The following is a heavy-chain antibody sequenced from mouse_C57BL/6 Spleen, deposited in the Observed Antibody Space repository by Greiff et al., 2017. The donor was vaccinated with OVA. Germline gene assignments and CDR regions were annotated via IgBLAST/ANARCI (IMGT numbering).Heavy chain of an antibody. CDR3: ARGGGYYVFAY. V-gene: IGHV1-26*01. D-gene: IGHD2-3*01. Sequence: AQLQQSGPELVKPGASVKISCKASGYTFTDYYMNWVKQSHGKSLEWIGDINPNNGGTSYNQKFKGKATLTVDKSSSTAYMELRGLTSEDSAVYYCARGGGYYVFAYWGQGTLVTVSA. J-gene: IGHJ3*01. CDR1: GYTFTDYY. CDR2: INPNNGGT.